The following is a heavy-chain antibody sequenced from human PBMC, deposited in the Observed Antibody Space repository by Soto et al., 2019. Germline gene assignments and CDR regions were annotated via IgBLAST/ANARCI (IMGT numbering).Heavy chain of an antibody. CDR2: IKSKTDGGTT. J-gene: IGHJ5*02. D-gene: IGHD1-1*01. V-gene: IGHV3-15*07. CDR1: GFSFSNVW. CDR3: AKLPGGSWFDA. Sequence: EVQLVQSGGGLVEPGGSLRLSCAASGFSFSNVWMNWVRQAPGKGLEWVGRIKSKTDGGTTEFTAPVKGRFTISRDDSKNTLYLEMNSHKYEGTAVYYCAKLPGGSWFDACGQGALVTVCS.